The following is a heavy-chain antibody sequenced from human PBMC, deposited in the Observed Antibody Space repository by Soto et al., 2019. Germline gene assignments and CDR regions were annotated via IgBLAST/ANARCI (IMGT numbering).Heavy chain of an antibody. D-gene: IGHD6-13*01. CDR3: ARAPRSSWQFDY. Sequence: ASVKVSCKASGYTFTSYAMHWVRQAPGQRLEWMGWINAGNGNTKYSQKFQGRVTITRDTSASTAYMELSSLRSEDTAVYYCARAPRSSWQFDYWGQGTLVTVSS. J-gene: IGHJ4*02. CDR1: GYTFTSYA. CDR2: INAGNGNT. V-gene: IGHV1-3*01.